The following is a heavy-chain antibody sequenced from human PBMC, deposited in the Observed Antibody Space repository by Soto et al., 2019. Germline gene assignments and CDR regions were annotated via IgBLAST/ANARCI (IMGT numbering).Heavy chain of an antibody. V-gene: IGHV3-23*01. J-gene: IGHJ4*02. CDR3: AKAAPGSVAVATGALDY. D-gene: IGHD3-10*01. CDR1: GFTFSSYA. Sequence: EVQLLESGGGLVQPGGSLRLSCAASGFTFSSYAMSWVRQAPGKGLEWVSAISGSGGSTYYADSVKGRFTISRDNSKNTLDMQMNSMGAEDTDGYYCAKAAPGSVAVATGALDYWGQGTLVTVSS. CDR2: ISGSGGST.